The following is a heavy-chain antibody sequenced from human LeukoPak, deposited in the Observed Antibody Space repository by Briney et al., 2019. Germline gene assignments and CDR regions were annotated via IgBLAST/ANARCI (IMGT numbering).Heavy chain of an antibody. CDR3: ARDPYNGYYGDDYYYYMDV. D-gene: IGHD4-17*01. Sequence: GGSLRLSCAASGFTFSNYNMNWVRQTPGKGLEWVSSITRDSIYTFYADSVKGRFTISRDNAKNSLSLQMNSLRAEDTAVYYCARDPYNGYYGDDYYYYMDVWGQGTLVTVSS. V-gene: IGHV3-21*01. CDR1: GFTFSNYN. J-gene: IGHJ6*03. CDR2: ITRDSIYT.